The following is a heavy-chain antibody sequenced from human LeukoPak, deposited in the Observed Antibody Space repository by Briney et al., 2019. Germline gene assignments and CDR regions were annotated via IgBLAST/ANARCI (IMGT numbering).Heavy chain of an antibody. J-gene: IGHJ5*02. D-gene: IGHD2-15*01. Sequence: GASVKVSCKASGGTFSSYAISWVRQAPGQGLEWMGGIIPIFGTANYAQKFQGRVTITADESTSTAYMELSSLRSEDTAVYYCAGDPSIENWFDPWGQGTLVTVSS. V-gene: IGHV1-69*13. CDR1: GGTFSSYA. CDR3: AGDPSIENWFDP. CDR2: IIPIFGTA.